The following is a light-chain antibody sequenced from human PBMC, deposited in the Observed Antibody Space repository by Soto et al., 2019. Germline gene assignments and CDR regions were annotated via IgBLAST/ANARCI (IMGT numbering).Light chain of an antibody. CDR3: QQRSMWPPFT. Sequence: EIVLTHSQPTLSLSPWEISPPXGKTSQSISNYLAWYQQKPGQAPRLLIYDASNRATGIPTRFSGSGSGTDFTLTISSLEPEDFALYYCQQRSMWPPFTFGQGTKVDIK. V-gene: IGKV3-11*01. J-gene: IGKJ2*01. CDR1: QSISNY. CDR2: DAS.